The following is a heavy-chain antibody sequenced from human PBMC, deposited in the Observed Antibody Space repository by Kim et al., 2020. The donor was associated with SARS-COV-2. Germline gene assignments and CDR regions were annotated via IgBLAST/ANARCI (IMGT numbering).Heavy chain of an antibody. J-gene: IGHJ5*02. CDR1: GDSMTYYF. V-gene: IGHV4-59*13. Sequence: SETLSLLCTVTGDSMTYYFWSWLRQPPGKGLEWIGHVRSGGRTYYNSSLQSRLTISSDASKNQFSLKMTSMTAADTAIYFCARADSRWGVGWLHVDRWGPGRLVTVSS. CDR3: ARADSRWGVGWLHVDR. CDR2: VRSGGRT. D-gene: IGHD6-13*01.